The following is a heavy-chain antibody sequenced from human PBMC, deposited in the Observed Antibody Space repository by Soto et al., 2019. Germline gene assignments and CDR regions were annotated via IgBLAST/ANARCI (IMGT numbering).Heavy chain of an antibody. V-gene: IGHV3-15*01. CDR3: TTEPTYYDILTGYTSGAFDI. D-gene: IGHD3-9*01. Sequence: EVQLVESGGGLVKPGGSLRLSCAASGFTFSNAWMSWVRQAPGKGLEWVGRIKNKTDGGTTDYAAPVKGRFTISRDDSKNTLYLQMNSLKTEDTAVYYCTTEPTYYDILTGYTSGAFDIWGQGTMVTVSS. CDR1: GFTFSNAW. CDR2: IKNKTDGGTT. J-gene: IGHJ3*02.